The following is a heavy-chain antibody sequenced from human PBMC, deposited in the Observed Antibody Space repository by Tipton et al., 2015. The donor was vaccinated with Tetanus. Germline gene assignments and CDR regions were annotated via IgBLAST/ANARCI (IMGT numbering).Heavy chain of an antibody. CDR3: ARHPPPYYYGSGSYLDY. Sequence: TLSLTCSVSGASLRSGDYNWSWIRQPPGKGLEWLAYISDSGLSNSNYFLKSRITISRDTSRNQFSLTLSSVTAADTAVYFCARHPPPYYYGSGSYLDYWGQGTPVTVSS. V-gene: IGHV4-61*08. CDR1: GASLRSGDYN. CDR2: ISDSGLS. D-gene: IGHD3-10*01. J-gene: IGHJ4*02.